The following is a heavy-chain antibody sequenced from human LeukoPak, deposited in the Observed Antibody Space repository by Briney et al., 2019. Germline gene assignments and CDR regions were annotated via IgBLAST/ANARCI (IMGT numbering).Heavy chain of an antibody. J-gene: IGHJ4*02. CDR2: IYYSGST. V-gene: IGHV4-59*08. Sequence: SETLSLTCTVSGGSISSYYWSWIRQPPGKGLEWIGYIYYSGSTNYNPSLKSRVTISVDTSKNQFSLKLSSVTAADTAVYYCAGHDYGDYSFDYWGQGTPVTVSS. D-gene: IGHD4-17*01. CDR1: GGSISSYY. CDR3: AGHDYGDYSFDY.